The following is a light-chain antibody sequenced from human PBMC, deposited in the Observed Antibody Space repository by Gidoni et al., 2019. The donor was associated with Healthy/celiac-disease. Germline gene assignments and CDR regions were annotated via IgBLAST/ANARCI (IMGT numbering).Light chain of an antibody. Sequence: DIVMTQSPDSLAVSLGERATINCKSSQSVLYSSNNKNYLAWYQQKPGQPPKLLIYWASTRESGVPDRFSGSGSGTDFTLTISSLQAEDVAVYYCQQYYITPPLFGQGTRLEIK. CDR2: WAS. CDR1: QSVLYSSNNKNY. V-gene: IGKV4-1*01. J-gene: IGKJ5*01. CDR3: QQYYITPPL.